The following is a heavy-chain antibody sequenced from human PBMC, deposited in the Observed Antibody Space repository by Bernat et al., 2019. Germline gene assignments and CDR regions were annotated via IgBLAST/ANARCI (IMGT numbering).Heavy chain of an antibody. CDR1: GYTFTSYG. Sequence: QVQLVQSGAEVKKPGASVKVSCKASGYTFTSYGISWVRQTPGQGLEWMGWISAYNGNTNYAQKLQGRVTMTTDTSTSTAYMELRSLRSDDTAVYYCARGGAIGYCSSTSCFSDVWGQGTTVTVSS. CDR3: ARGGAIGYCSSTSCFSDV. CDR2: ISAYNGNT. D-gene: IGHD2-2*01. J-gene: IGHJ6*02. V-gene: IGHV1-18*01.